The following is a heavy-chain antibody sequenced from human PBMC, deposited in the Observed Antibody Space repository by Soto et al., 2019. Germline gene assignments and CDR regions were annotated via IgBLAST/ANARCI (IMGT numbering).Heavy chain of an antibody. CDR1: GGSITSSY. Sequence: SETLSLTCTVSGGSITSSYWSWIRRPPGKGLEWIAYIYDTGISGYTPSTSYNPSLKGRVTMSVDTSKSQFSLKLTSVTAADTAVYYCARGEDAFFYYGLDVWGQGITVTVSS. CDR3: ARGEDAFFYYGLDV. CDR2: IYDTGISGYTPST. V-gene: IGHV4-59*01. J-gene: IGHJ6*02.